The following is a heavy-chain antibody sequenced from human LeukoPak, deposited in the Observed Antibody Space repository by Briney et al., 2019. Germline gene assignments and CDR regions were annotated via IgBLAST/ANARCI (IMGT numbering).Heavy chain of an antibody. Sequence: GGSLRLSCAASGFTFSSYSMNWVRQAPGKGLEWVSYISSSSSTIYYADSVKGRFTISRDNAKNSLYLQMNSLRAEDTAVYYCAKKGLVGTTDLRAFDYWGQGTLVTVSS. CDR2: ISSSSSTI. CDR3: AKKGLVGTTDLRAFDY. J-gene: IGHJ4*02. V-gene: IGHV3-48*01. CDR1: GFTFSSYS. D-gene: IGHD1-26*01.